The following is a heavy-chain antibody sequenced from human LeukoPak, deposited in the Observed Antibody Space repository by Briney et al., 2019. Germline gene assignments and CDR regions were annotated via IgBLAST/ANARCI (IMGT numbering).Heavy chain of an antibody. CDR1: GFTFSNYA. CDR2: IGASGDTT. J-gene: IGHJ4*02. CDR3: AKLKAATAGSAGC. V-gene: IGHV3-23*01. D-gene: IGHD3-10*01. Sequence: GGSLRLSCAASGFTFSNYAMSWVRQAPGKGLEWVSAIGASGDTTYYADSVKGRFTISRDNSKNTLSLQMNSLRAEDTAVYYCAKLKAATAGSAGCWGQGTLVTVSS.